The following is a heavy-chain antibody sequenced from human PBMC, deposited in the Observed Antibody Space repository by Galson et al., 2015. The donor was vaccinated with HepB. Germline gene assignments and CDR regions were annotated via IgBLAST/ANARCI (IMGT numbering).Heavy chain of an antibody. CDR1: AFTVSSNY. V-gene: IGHV3-53*01. CDR3: ARGFCSGDTCSYLDY. D-gene: IGHD2-15*01. J-gene: IGHJ4*02. CDR2: IHSDGIT. Sequence: SLRLSCAASAFTVSSNYLSWVRQAPGKGLEWVSVIHSDGITHYVDSVKGRFTISRDNSKNTLYLQMNNLRAEDTAMYYCARGFCSGDTCSYLDYWGQGTLVTVSS.